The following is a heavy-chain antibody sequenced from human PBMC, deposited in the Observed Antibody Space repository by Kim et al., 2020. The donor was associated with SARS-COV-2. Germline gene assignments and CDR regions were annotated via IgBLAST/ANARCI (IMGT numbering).Heavy chain of an antibody. V-gene: IGHV4-30-2*01. CDR2: IYHSGST. D-gene: IGHD3-3*01. CDR3: ARVQRGFSETIDAFDI. Sequence: SETLSLTCAVSGGSISSGGYSWSWIRQPPGKGLEWIGYIYHSGSTYYNPSLKSRVTISVDRSKNQFSLKLSSVTAADTAVYYCARVQRGFSETIDAFDIWGQGTMVTVSS. J-gene: IGHJ3*02. CDR1: GGSISSGGYS.